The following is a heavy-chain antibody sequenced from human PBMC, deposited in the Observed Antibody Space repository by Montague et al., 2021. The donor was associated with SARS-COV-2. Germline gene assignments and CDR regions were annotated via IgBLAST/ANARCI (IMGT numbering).Heavy chain of an antibody. Sequence: SLRLSCAASGFTFSSDWMHWVRQTSGKGPVWVSRINPDGGEIDYADFVKGRFPTSRDNAKNTLYLQMNSLGAEDTAIYYCARDLRVGGGITGTTASDDWGQGTLVTVSS. V-gene: IGHV3-74*01. CDR1: GFTFSSDW. CDR3: ARDLRVGGGITGTTASDD. J-gene: IGHJ4*02. D-gene: IGHD1-20*01. CDR2: INPDGGEI.